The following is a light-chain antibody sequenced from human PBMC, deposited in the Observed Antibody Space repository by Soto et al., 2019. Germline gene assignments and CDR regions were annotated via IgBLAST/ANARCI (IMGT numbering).Light chain of an antibody. Sequence: EIVMTQSPGTLSLSLGERATLSCMASQSVSNNYLAWYQQKPGQAPRLLLYVASSRTTGAPDRFSGSGSETDFTLTISRLEPEDSAVYYCQQYGYSPWTFGQGTKVDIK. CDR2: VAS. V-gene: IGKV3-20*01. J-gene: IGKJ1*01. CDR3: QQYGYSPWT. CDR1: QSVSNNY.